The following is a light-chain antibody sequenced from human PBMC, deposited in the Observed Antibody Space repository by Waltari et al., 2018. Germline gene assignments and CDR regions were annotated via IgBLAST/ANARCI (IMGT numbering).Light chain of an antibody. Sequence: QSALTQPASVSGSPGQSITLSCTGTRSDIGGYNWVYWYQKVPGKAPKLMISDVSNRPPGASRRFSGAESGNTASLTIFGLQAEEEADYFCSCYIDSSTLELFGGETSLTVL. CDR2: DVS. J-gene: IGLJ2*01. CDR1: RSDIGGYNW. CDR3: SCYIDSSTLEL. V-gene: IGLV2-14*03.